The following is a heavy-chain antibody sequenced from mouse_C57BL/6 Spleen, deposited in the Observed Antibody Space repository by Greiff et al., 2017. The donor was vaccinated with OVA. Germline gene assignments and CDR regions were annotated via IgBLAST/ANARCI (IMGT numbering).Heavy chain of an antibody. CDR3: ARAYDYDDGGYFDV. D-gene: IGHD2-4*01. CDR2: ISYDGSN. Sequence: EVQLQESGPGLVKPSPSLSLTCTVTGYSITSGYYWNWIRQFPGNQLEWMGHISYDGSNNYNPSLKNRTSITRDTSKNQFFLKLNSVTTEDTATYYWARAYDYDDGGYFDVWGTGTTVTVSS. CDR1: GYSITSGYY. V-gene: IGHV3-6*01. J-gene: IGHJ1*03.